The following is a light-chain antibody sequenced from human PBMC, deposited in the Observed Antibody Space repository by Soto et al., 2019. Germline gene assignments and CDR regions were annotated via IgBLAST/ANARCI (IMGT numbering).Light chain of an antibody. CDR1: ESVGSK. J-gene: IGKJ5*01. CDR3: QHHDNWPLIT. V-gene: IGKV3-15*01. Sequence: IVMTQSPATLSVSPGERATLSCRASESVGSKVAWYQQKPVQAPRVLTYGASIRATGIPARFSGSESGTAFTLTISSLQSEDFALYYCQHHDNWPLITFGQGTRLEIK. CDR2: GAS.